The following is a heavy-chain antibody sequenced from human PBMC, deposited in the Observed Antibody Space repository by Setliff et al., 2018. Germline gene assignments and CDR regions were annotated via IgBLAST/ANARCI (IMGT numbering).Heavy chain of an antibody. Sequence: PGGSLRLSCAASGVTFTNYAMSWVRQAPGKGLEWVSEISDSGVSKYYTDSVKGRFTTSRDNSKNTLSLQMSSLRTEDTAIYFCAGQGPIFGSGLIPGFDQWGQGTMVTVSS. D-gene: IGHD3-3*01. CDR2: ISDSGVSK. CDR3: AGQGPIFGSGLIPGFDQ. CDR1: GVTFTNYA. V-gene: IGHV3-23*01. J-gene: IGHJ4*02.